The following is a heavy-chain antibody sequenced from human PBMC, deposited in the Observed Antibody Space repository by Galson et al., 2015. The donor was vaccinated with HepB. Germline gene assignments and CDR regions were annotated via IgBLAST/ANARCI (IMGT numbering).Heavy chain of an antibody. CDR1: GYTFTGYY. D-gene: IGHD4-17*01. Sequence: SVKVSCKASGYTFTGYYMHWVRQAPGQGLEWMGRINPNSGGTNYAQKFQGRVTMTRDTSISTAYMELSRLRSDDTAVYYCARAETTVTTPFYYYYYGMDVWGQGTTVTVSS. CDR2: INPNSGGT. V-gene: IGHV1-2*06. CDR3: ARAETTVTTPFYYYYYGMDV. J-gene: IGHJ6*02.